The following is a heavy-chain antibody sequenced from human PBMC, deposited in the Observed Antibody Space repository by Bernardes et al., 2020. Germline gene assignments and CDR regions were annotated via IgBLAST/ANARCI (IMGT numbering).Heavy chain of an antibody. CDR3: ARGRGIVGVARYYYYGMDV. CDR1: GGSFSGYY. Sequence: SETLSLTCAVYGGSFSGYYWSWIRQPPGKGLEWIVEFNHTGSTNYHPSLKSRVTISVDTSKNQFSLKLSSVTAADTAVYYCARGRGIVGVARYYYYGMDVWGQGTTVNVYS. D-gene: IGHD3-3*01. V-gene: IGHV4-34*01. CDR2: FNHTGST. J-gene: IGHJ6*02.